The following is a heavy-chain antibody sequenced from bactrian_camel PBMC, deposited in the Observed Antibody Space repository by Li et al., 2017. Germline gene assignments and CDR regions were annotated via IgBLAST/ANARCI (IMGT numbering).Heavy chain of an antibody. D-gene: IGHD2*01. CDR3: AASRGLIFGLNALRDSYYTY. CDR2: FSSRSVST. CDR1: RTTGTLN. J-gene: IGHJ4*01. Sequence: QVQLVESGGGSVQAGGSLRLSCTASRTTGTLNFGWFRQGPGKEREAVAGFSSRSVSTLYADSVKGRFTISQGNAENTVYLQMNSLKPEDTAMYYCAASRGLIFGLNALRDSYYTYWGQGTQVTVS. V-gene: IGHV3S53*01.